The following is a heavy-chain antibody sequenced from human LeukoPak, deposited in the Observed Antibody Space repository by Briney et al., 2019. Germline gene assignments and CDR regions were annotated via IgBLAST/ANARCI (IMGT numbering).Heavy chain of an antibody. CDR3: ARDPQFSGFDY. Sequence: ASVKVSCKASGYTFTSYYMHWVRQAPGQGLEWMGIINPSGGSTSYAQKFQGRVTKTRDMSTSTVYMELSSLRSEDTAVYYCARDPQFSGFDYWGQGTLVTVSS. V-gene: IGHV1-46*01. J-gene: IGHJ4*02. D-gene: IGHD3-10*01. CDR2: INPSGGST. CDR1: GYTFTSYY.